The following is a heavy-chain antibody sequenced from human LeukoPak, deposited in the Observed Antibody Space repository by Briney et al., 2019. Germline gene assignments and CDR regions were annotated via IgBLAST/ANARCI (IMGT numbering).Heavy chain of an antibody. CDR1: GFTFSSYA. D-gene: IGHD3-22*01. CDR3: AKDPIVVVITDNFDY. V-gene: IGHV3-23*01. Sequence: AGGSLRLSCAASGFTFSSYAMSWVRQAPGKGLEWVSAISGSGGSTYYADSVKGRFTISRDNSKNTLYLQMNSLRAEDTAVYYCAKDPIVVVITDNFDYWGQGTLVTVSS. J-gene: IGHJ4*02. CDR2: ISGSGGST.